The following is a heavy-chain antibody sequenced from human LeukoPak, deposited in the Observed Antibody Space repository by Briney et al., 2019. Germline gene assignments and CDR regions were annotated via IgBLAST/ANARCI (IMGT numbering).Heavy chain of an antibody. CDR3: ARGFVQTGYSSSSYVH. CDR2: MFASGST. J-gene: IGHJ4*02. Sequence: GGSLRLSCRASGFSVSSNYMSWVRQAPGKGLEWGSVMFASGSTYYADSVKRRFTFSRDIFRNTLYLQLNNLRVEDTALYYCARGFVQTGYSSSSYVHWGQGTLVTVSS. V-gene: IGHV3-66*01. D-gene: IGHD6-13*01. CDR1: GFSVSSNY.